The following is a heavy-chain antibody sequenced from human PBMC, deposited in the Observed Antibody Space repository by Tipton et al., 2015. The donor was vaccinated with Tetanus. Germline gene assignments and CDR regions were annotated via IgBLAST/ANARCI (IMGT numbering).Heavy chain of an antibody. CDR1: GDSISSGGHY. CDR2: ISYTGTT. J-gene: IGHJ4*01. V-gene: IGHV4-31*03. D-gene: IGHD2-21*02. Sequence: TLSLTCSVSGDSISSGGHYLGWIRQHPGKGLDWIGYISYTGTTHYNPSLKSRVTISLDRSKNQFSLKLTSVTAADTAVYYCATVGLVTASVKYWGQGTLVAVSS. CDR3: ATVGLVTASVKY.